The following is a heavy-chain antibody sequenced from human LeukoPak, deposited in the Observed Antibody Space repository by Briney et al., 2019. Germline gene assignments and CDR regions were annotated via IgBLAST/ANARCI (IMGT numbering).Heavy chain of an antibody. CDR3: ARDCSRYSSGWYVYYYGMDV. Sequence: PSETLSLTCAVYGGSFSGYYWSWIRQPPGKGLEWIGEINHSGSTNYNPSLKSRVTISVDTSKNQFSLKLSSATAADTAVYYCARDCSRYSSGWYVYYYGMDVWGQGTTVTVSS. V-gene: IGHV4-34*01. J-gene: IGHJ6*02. CDR2: INHSGST. CDR1: GGSFSGYY. D-gene: IGHD6-19*01.